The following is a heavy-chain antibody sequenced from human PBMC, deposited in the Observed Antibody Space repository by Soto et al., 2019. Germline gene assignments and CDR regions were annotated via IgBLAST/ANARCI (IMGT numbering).Heavy chain of an antibody. D-gene: IGHD6-6*01. CDR1: GFSLSTSGVG. CDR2: IYWDDDK. J-gene: IGHJ1*01. CDR3: ASSSEGVNFQH. V-gene: IGHV2-5*02. Sequence: QITLKESGPTLVKPTQTLTLTCTFSGFSLSTSGVGVGWIRQPPGKALEWLALIYWDDDKRYSPSLKSRLTITKDTSKNHVVLTMTNMDPVDTATSYCASSSEGVNFQHWGQGTLVTVSS.